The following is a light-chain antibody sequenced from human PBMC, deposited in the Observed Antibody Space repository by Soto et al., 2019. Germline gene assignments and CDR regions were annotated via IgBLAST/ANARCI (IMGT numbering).Light chain of an antibody. J-gene: IGLJ3*02. V-gene: IGLV5-37*01. CDR2: YYSDSDK. Sequence: QTVVTQPHSSSASPGESARLTCTLPSDINVGSYNIYWYQQKPGSTPRDLLYYYSDSDKRQGSGVPSRFSVYKDASANTGILLISVLQSEDEADYSCMIWPSNAWVFGGGTQLAV. CDR3: MIWPSNAWV. CDR1: SDINVGSYN.